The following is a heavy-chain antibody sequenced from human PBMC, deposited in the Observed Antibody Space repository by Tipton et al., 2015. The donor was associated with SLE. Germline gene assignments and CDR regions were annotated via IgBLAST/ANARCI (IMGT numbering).Heavy chain of an antibody. CDR3: ANSRFVPEAY. V-gene: IGHV3-9*01. CDR1: GFTFDDSA. D-gene: IGHD3-3*01. Sequence: AVSGFTFDDSAMHWVRQAPGKGLEWVSGVSWDSGIIAYADSVKGRFTISRDNANNSLYLQMNSLRADGTAVYYCANSRFVPEAYWGQGTLVTVSS. J-gene: IGHJ4*02. CDR2: VSWDSGII.